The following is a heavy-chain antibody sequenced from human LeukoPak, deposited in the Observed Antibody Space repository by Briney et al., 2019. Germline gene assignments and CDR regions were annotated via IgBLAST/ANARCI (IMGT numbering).Heavy chain of an antibody. CDR3: ARDLVTTIVVPYDF. CDR2: MNQDGSHI. V-gene: IGHV3-7*01. Sequence: GGSPRLSCAASGFTFSNYAMSWVRQAPGKGLEWLANMNQDGSHIYYVDSVKGRFTISRDNAKNSLYLQLDSLRAEDTAVYYCARDLVTTIVVPYDFWGQGTLVTVSS. D-gene: IGHD3-22*01. CDR1: GFTFSNYA. J-gene: IGHJ4*02.